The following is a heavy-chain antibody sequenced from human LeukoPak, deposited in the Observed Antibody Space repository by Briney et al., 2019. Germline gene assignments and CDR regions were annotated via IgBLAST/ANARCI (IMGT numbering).Heavy chain of an antibody. CDR3: ARPSYFGSGRFDL. CDR2: SNDSGRT. D-gene: IGHD3-10*01. J-gene: IGHJ5*02. CDR1: GGSFSGYY. Sequence: SETLSLTCGVYGGSFSGYYWNWIRQPPGKGLEWIGESNDSGRTSYNPSLQSRVTISVDASKNQISLKVTSVTAADTAVYYCARPSYFGSGRFDLWGQGTPVTVSS. V-gene: IGHV4-34*01.